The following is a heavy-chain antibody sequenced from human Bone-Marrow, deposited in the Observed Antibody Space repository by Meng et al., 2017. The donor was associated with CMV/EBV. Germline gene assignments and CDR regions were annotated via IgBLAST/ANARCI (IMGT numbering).Heavy chain of an antibody. CDR2: IIPILGIA. D-gene: IGHD2-2*01. V-gene: IGHV1-69*10. Sequence: SVKVSCKASGGTFSSYAISWVRQAPGQGLEWMGGIIPILGIANYAQKFQGRVTMTRDTSISTAYMELSRLRSDDTAVYYCARVVPASIPHYYYGMDVWGQGPTVTFYS. CDR3: ARVVPASIPHYYYGMDV. J-gene: IGHJ6*02. CDR1: GGTFSSYA.